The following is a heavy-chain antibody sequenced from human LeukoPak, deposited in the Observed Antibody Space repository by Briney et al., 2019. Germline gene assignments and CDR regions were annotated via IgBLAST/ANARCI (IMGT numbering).Heavy chain of an antibody. CDR1: GYTFTSYY. Sequence: GASVKVSCKASGYTFTSYYMHWVRQAPGQGLEWMGIISPSGSSTNYAQKFQGRVTMTRDTSTSTVYMELSSLRSEDTAVYYCARAGIAVPFDYWGQGTLVTVSS. D-gene: IGHD6-19*01. CDR2: ISPSGSST. J-gene: IGHJ4*02. CDR3: ARAGIAVPFDY. V-gene: IGHV1-46*01.